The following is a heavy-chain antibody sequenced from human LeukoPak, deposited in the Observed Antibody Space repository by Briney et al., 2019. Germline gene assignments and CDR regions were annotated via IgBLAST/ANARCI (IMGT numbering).Heavy chain of an antibody. D-gene: IGHD3-22*01. CDR3: ARGGYDSSGYYYFDS. CDR1: GYTFTGYY. V-gene: IGHV1-2*02. J-gene: IGHJ4*02. Sequence: ASVKVSCKASGYTFTGYYMHWVRQAPGQGLEWMGWINPNSGGTNYAQKFQGRVTMTRDTSISTAYMELSRLRSDDTAVYYCARGGYDSSGYYYFDSWGQGTRVTVSS. CDR2: INPNSGGT.